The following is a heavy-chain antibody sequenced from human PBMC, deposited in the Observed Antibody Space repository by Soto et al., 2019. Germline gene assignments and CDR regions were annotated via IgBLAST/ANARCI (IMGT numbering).Heavy chain of an antibody. CDR2: ITSTGDST. CDR3: AREGYHRHVY. D-gene: IGHD5-12*01. V-gene: IGHV3-48*02. Sequence: GGSLRLSCAASGFTFSTYGMNWVRLAPGKGLQWVSFITSTGDSTYYADSVKGRFTISRDTAKNSVYLQLRSLRDEDTGVYYCAREGYHRHVYWGQGPPVTVSS. J-gene: IGHJ4*02. CDR1: GFTFSTYG.